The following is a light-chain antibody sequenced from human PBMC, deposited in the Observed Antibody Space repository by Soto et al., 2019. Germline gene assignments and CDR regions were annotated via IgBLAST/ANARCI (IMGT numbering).Light chain of an antibody. Sequence: DIQMTQSPSTLSGSVGDRVTITCRASQTISGWLAWYQQKPGKAPKLLIYKASTLKSGIPSRFSGSGSETEFTLTISSLQPDDFATYYCQHYNSYSEAFGQGTKVDI. CDR1: QTISGW. CDR3: QHYNSYSEA. J-gene: IGKJ1*01. CDR2: KAS. V-gene: IGKV1-5*03.